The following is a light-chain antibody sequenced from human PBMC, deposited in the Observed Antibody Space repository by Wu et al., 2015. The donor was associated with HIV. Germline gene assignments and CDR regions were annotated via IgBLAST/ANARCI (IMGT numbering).Light chain of an antibody. J-gene: IGKJ2*01. CDR2: GAS. Sequence: EIVMTQSPVTLSVSPGERATLSCRASQSINTNLAWYQQKAGQAPRLLIYGASTRAPGIPARFSGSGSGTEFTLTISSLQSEDFAVYSCQQYKNWPPYTFGQGTKAGDQT. CDR3: QQYKNWPPYT. CDR1: QSINTN. V-gene: IGKV3-15*01.